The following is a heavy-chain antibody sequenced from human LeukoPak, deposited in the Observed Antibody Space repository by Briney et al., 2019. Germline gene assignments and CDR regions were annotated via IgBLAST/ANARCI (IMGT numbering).Heavy chain of an antibody. CDR3: ARQDYGDLLKAFDI. J-gene: IGHJ3*02. Sequence: GESLKISCRGSGNSFTTYWIGWVRQMPGKGLEWMGIIYPGDSDTRYSPSFQGQVSISADKSISTAYLQWSSLKASDTAMYYCARQDYGDLLKAFDIWGQGTMVTVSS. CDR1: GNSFTTYW. V-gene: IGHV5-51*01. D-gene: IGHD4-17*01. CDR2: IYPGDSDT.